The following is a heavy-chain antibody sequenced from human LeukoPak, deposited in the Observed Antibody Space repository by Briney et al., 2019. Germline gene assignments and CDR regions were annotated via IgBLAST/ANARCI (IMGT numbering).Heavy chain of an antibody. CDR1: GFTFRNYA. D-gene: IGHD1-1*01. CDR2: ISGSDGRS. V-gene: IGHV3-23*01. J-gene: IGHJ4*02. CDR3: AKTAGRNWSFDY. Sequence: GGSLRLSCAASGFTFRNYAMSWVRQAPGKGLEWVSAISGSDGRSHYADSVKGRFTTFRDNSKNTLWLQMNSLRAEDAAVYYCAKTAGRNWSFDYWGQGTLVTVSS.